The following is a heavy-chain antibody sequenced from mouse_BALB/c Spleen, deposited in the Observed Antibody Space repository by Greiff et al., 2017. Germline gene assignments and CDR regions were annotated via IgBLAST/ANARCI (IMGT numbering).Heavy chain of an antibody. CDR3: ARSLITTVGDWYFDV. D-gene: IGHD1-1*01. J-gene: IGHJ1*01. V-gene: IGHV5-17*02. CDR2: ISRGSSTI. CDR1: GFTFSSFG. Sequence: EVQRVESGGGLVQPGGSRKLSCAASGFTFSSFGMHWVRQAPEKGLEWVAYISRGSSTIYYADTVKGRFTISRDNPKNTLFLQMTRLRSEDTAMYYGARSLITTVGDWYFDVWGAGTTVTVSS.